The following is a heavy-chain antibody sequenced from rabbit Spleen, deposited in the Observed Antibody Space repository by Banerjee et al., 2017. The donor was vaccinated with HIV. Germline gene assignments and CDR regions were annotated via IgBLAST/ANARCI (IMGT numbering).Heavy chain of an antibody. CDR3: ARDLVAVIGWNFNL. D-gene: IGHD1-1*01. J-gene: IGHJ4*01. CDR2: IYTDGSGST. V-gene: IGHV1S40*01. Sequence: SLEESGGDLVKPGASLTLTCKASGLDLSSRYWICWVRQAPGKGLEWIGCIYTDGSGSTAYASWAEGRFTISKTSSTTVTLQMTSLTAADTATYFCARDLVAVIGWNFNLWGQGTLVTVS. CDR1: GLDLSSRYW.